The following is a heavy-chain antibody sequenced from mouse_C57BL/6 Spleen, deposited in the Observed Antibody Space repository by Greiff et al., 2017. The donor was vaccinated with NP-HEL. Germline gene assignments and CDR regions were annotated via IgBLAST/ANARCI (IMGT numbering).Heavy chain of an antibody. Sequence: EVKLVESGGGLVKPGGSLKLSCAASGFTFSDYGMHWVRQAPEKGLEWVAYISSGSSTIYYADTVKGRFTISRDNAKNTLFLQMTSLRSEDTAMYYCARKKDYDGDYAMDYWGQGTSVTVSS. CDR3: ARKKDYDGDYAMDY. CDR2: ISSGSSTI. V-gene: IGHV5-17*01. J-gene: IGHJ4*01. CDR1: GFTFSDYG. D-gene: IGHD2-4*01.